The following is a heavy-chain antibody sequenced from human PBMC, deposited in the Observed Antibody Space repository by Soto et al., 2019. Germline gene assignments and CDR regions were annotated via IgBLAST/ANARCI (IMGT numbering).Heavy chain of an antibody. CDR2: INPNSGGT. J-gene: IGHJ6*02. CDR3: PREKGSCGMDV. CDR1: GCTFTGYY. Sequence: ASVKVSCKASGCTFTGYYMHWVRQAPGQGLEWMGWINPNSGGTNYAQKFQGGVTMTRDTSISTAYMELSRLRSDDTAVYYCPREKGSCGMDVWGQGTTVTVSS. V-gene: IGHV1-2*02.